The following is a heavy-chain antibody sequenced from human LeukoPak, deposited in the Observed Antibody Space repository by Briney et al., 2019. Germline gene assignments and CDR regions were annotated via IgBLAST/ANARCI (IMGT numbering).Heavy chain of an antibody. CDR3: ARDKGPEIADY. CDR2: IIPILGIA. D-gene: IGHD3-22*01. Sequence: SVKVSCKASGGTFSSYAISWVRQAPGQGLERMGRIIPILGIANYAQKFQGRVTITADKSTSTAYMELSSLRSEDTAVYYCARDKGPEIADYWGQGTLVTVSS. V-gene: IGHV1-69*04. J-gene: IGHJ4*02. CDR1: GGTFSSYA.